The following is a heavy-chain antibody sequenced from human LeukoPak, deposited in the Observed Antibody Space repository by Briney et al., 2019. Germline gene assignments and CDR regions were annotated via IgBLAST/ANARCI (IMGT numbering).Heavy chain of an antibody. V-gene: IGHV1-18*01. CDR3: ARVPRGYDFWSGYYGEDY. Sequence: ASVKVSCKASGYTFTSYGISWVRQAPGQGLEWMGWISAYNGNTNYAQKLQGRVTMTTDTSTSTAYMELRSLRSDDTAVYYCARVPRGYDFWSGYYGEDYWGQGTLVTVSS. D-gene: IGHD3-3*01. J-gene: IGHJ4*02. CDR2: ISAYNGNT. CDR1: GYTFTSYG.